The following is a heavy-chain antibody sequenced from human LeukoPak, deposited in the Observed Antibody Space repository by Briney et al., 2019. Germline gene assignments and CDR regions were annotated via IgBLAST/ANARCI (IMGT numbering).Heavy chain of an antibody. J-gene: IGHJ5*02. D-gene: IGHD2-2*01. Sequence: PSETLSLTCTVSGGSISSYYWSWIRQPPGKGLEWIGYIYYSGSTNYNPSLKSRVTISVDTSKNQFSLKLSSVTAADTAVYYCAEGLPAAISWGQGTLVTVSS. CDR2: IYYSGST. CDR1: GGSISSYY. V-gene: IGHV4-59*01. CDR3: AEGLPAAIS.